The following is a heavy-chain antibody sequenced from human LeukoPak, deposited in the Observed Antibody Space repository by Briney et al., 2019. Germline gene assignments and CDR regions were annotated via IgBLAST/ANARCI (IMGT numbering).Heavy chain of an antibody. CDR2: VNNDGSAT. CDR3: TSFFETN. J-gene: IGHJ4*02. CDR1: RFIFTNYW. Sequence: GGSLRLSCAASRFIFTNYWIHWVRQAPGKGLVWVSHVNNDGSATSYADSVKGRFTISRNSAKNTVYLHMNSLRVEDTAVYYCTSFFETNWGQGTLVTVSS. V-gene: IGHV3-74*01. D-gene: IGHD2/OR15-2a*01.